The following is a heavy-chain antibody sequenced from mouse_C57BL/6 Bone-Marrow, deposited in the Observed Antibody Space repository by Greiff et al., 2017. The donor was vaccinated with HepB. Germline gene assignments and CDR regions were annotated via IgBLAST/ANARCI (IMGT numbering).Heavy chain of an antibody. CDR1: GYTFTDYN. Sequence: EVKLLESGPELVKPGASVKMSCKASGYTFTDYNMHWVKQSHGKSLEWIGYINPNNGGTSYNQKFKGKATLTVNKSSSTAYMELRSLTSEDSAVYYCARGYYGSWWYFDVWGTGTTVTVSS. CDR3: ARGYYGSWWYFDV. J-gene: IGHJ1*03. D-gene: IGHD1-1*01. V-gene: IGHV1-22*01. CDR2: INPNNGGT.